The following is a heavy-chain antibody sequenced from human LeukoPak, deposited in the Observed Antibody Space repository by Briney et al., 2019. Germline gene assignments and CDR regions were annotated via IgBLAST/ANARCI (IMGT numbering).Heavy chain of an antibody. Sequence: SETLSLTCAVYDGSFSGYYWSWIRQPPGKGLEWIGEINHSGSTNYNPSLKSRVTISLDTSTSQFSLKVRYVTAADTAVYYCARGLNDSWTGENYWGQGTLVTVSS. D-gene: IGHD3-3*01. V-gene: IGHV4-34*01. CDR3: ARGLNDSWTGENY. CDR2: INHSGST. CDR1: DGSFSGYY. J-gene: IGHJ4*02.